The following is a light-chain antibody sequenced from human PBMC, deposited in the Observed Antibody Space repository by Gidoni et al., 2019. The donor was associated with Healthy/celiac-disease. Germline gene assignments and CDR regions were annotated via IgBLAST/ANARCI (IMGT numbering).Light chain of an antibody. Sequence: ERVMTQSPATLSVSPGERATLSCRASQSVSSNVAWYQQKPGQAPRLLIYGASTRATGIPARFSGSGSGTEFTLTISILQSEDFAVYYCQQYNNWPRTFGQGTKVEIK. CDR3: QQYNNWPRT. CDR2: GAS. V-gene: IGKV3-15*01. J-gene: IGKJ1*01. CDR1: QSVSSN.